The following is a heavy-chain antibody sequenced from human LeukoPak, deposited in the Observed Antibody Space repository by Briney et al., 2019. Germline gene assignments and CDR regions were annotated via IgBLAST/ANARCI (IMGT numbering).Heavy chain of an antibody. V-gene: IGHV1-2*02. CDR2: INPKSGDT. J-gene: IGHJ5*02. CDR1: GYIFTDYY. CDR3: ARGQLRLRHRGFDP. D-gene: IGHD4-17*01. Sequence: VASVKVSCKASGYIFTDYYMHWVRQAPGQGLEWMGWINPKSGDTNYAQSFQGRVTMTRDTSISTAYMELSRLRSDDTAVYYCARGQLRLRHRGFDPWGQGTLVTVSS.